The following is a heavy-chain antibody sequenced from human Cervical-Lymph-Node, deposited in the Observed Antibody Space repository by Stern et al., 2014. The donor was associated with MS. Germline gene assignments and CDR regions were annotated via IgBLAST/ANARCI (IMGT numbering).Heavy chain of an antibody. CDR2: IYFSGST. J-gene: IGHJ2*01. CDR3: ARGYSSSYYASGFDL. CDR1: GGSISSYY. D-gene: IGHD6-13*01. Sequence: QVQLQESGPGLVKPSETLSLICTISGGSISSYYWSWIRQPPGKGLEWIGYIYFSGSTKYNPSLKSRATISVDTSMKQFSLELNSMTAADTAVYYCARGYSSSYYASGFDLWGRGTLVTVSS. V-gene: IGHV4-59*01.